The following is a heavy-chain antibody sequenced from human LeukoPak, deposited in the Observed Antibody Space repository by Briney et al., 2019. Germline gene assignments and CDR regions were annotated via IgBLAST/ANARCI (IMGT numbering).Heavy chain of an antibody. D-gene: IGHD4-17*01. CDR1: GFTFSTYW. Sequence: GGSLRLSCAASGFTFSTYWMTWVRQAPGKGLEWVANINQDGSEKHYVDSVRGRFTISRDNAKNSLYLQMNSLRAEDTAVYYCAGSYGAFSGPVAYWGQGTLVTLSS. V-gene: IGHV3-7*01. CDR3: AGSYGAFSGPVAY. CDR2: INQDGSEK. J-gene: IGHJ4*02.